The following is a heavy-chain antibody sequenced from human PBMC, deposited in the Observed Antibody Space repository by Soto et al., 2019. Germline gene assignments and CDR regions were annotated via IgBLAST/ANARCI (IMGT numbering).Heavy chain of an antibody. CDR1: GGSFSGYY. J-gene: IGHJ6*02. CDR2: INHSGST. D-gene: IGHD3-22*01. V-gene: IGHV4-34*01. Sequence: SETLSLTCAVYGGSFSGYYWSWIRQPPGKGLEWIGEINHSGSTNYNPSLKSRVTISVDTSKNQFSLKLSSVTAADTAVYYCARLPPRYYYDSSGYGPHYYYYYGMDVWGQGTTVTVSS. CDR3: ARLPPRYYYDSSGYGPHYYYYYGMDV.